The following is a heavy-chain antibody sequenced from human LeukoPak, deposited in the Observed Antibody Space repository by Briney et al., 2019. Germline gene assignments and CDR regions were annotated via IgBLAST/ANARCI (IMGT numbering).Heavy chain of an antibody. CDR3: ARADIGYYYDSSGYYSFDI. V-gene: IGHV3-21*01. Sequence: PGGSLRLSCAASGFTFSSYSMTWVRQAPGKGLEWVSSISSSSSYIYYADSVKGRFTISRDNAKNSLYLQMNSLRAEDTAVYYCARADIGYYYDSSGYYSFDIWGQGTMVTVSS. J-gene: IGHJ3*02. D-gene: IGHD3-22*01. CDR2: ISSSSSYI. CDR1: GFTFSSYS.